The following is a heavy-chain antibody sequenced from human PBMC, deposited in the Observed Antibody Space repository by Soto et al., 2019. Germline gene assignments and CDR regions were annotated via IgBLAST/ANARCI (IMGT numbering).Heavy chain of an antibody. D-gene: IGHD3-3*01. V-gene: IGHV1-18*01. Sequence: QVQLVQSGAEVKKPGASVKVSCKASGYTFTSYGISWVRQAPGQGLEWMGWIRAYNGNTNYAQKLQGRVTMTTDTSTSTAYMELRSLRSDDTAVYYSAREAPYYDFWSGYYGLGYYYYGMDVWGQGTTVTVSS. CDR2: IRAYNGNT. CDR3: AREAPYYDFWSGYYGLGYYYYGMDV. CDR1: GYTFTSYG. J-gene: IGHJ6*02.